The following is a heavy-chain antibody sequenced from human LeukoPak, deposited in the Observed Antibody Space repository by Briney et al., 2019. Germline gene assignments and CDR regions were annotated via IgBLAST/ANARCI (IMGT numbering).Heavy chain of an antibody. Sequence: PGGSLRLSCAASGFTFDDYAMSWVRQAPGKGLEWVSAISGSGGSTYYADSVKGRFTISRDNSKNTLYLQMNSLRAEDTAVYYCAKDPTMIVVVIGYFDYWGQGTLVTVSS. D-gene: IGHD3-22*01. V-gene: IGHV3-23*01. CDR1: GFTFDDYA. CDR2: ISGSGGST. CDR3: AKDPTMIVVVIGYFDY. J-gene: IGHJ4*02.